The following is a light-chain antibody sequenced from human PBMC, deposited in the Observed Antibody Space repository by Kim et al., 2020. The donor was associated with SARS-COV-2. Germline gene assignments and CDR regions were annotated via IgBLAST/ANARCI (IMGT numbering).Light chain of an antibody. V-gene: IGLV3-19*01. CDR3: NSRDSTDNVV. CDR1: SLRRYY. CDR2: GKN. J-gene: IGLJ2*01. Sequence: SSELTQDPAVSVALGQTVRITCQGDSLRRYYATWYQQKPGQAPILVIYGKNNRPSGIPDRFSGSSSGTTASLTITGPQAGDEADYYCNSRDSTDNVVFGG.